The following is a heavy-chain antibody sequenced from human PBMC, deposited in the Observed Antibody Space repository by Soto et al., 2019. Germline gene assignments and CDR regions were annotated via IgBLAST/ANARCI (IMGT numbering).Heavy chain of an antibody. CDR3: ARGGITGTTRRYFDY. CDR1: GGSISSYY. CDR2: IYYSGST. J-gene: IGHJ4*02. D-gene: IGHD1-20*01. Sequence: KPSETLSLTCTASGGSISSYYWSWIRQPPGKGLERIGYIYYSGSTNYNPSLKSRVTISVDTSKNQFSLKLSSVTAADTAVYYCARGGITGTTRRYFDYWGQGTLVTVSS. V-gene: IGHV4-59*01.